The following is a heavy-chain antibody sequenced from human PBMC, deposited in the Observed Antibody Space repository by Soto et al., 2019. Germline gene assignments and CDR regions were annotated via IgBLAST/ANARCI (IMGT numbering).Heavy chain of an antibody. D-gene: IGHD3-10*01. J-gene: IGHJ6*02. V-gene: IGHV1-69*01. CDR2: IIPIFGTA. CDR1: GGTLSSYA. Sequence: QVQLVQSGAEVKKPGSSVKVSCKASGGTLSSYAISWVRQAPGQGLEWMGGIIPIFGTANYAQKFQGRVTITADESTSTADMELSSLRSEDTAVYYCASQSSGSYYDPYYHYGMDVWGQGTTVTVSS. CDR3: ASQSSGSYYDPYYHYGMDV.